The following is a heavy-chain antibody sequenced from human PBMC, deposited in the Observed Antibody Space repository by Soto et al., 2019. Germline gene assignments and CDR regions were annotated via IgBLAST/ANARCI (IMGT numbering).Heavy chain of an antibody. CDR2: INPAGGTT. Sequence: QIQLVQSGAEVKEPGASVKVSCQASGYTFTKYFIQWIRQGPGQDLEWVGLINPAGGTTSYAQKFQGRVTMTRDTSTRTIFMELSSLRSDDTGVYFCARDGTFDIWGQGTLVTVSS. CDR3: ARDGTFDI. D-gene: IGHD1-7*01. CDR1: GYTFTKYF. J-gene: IGHJ4*02. V-gene: IGHV1-46*01.